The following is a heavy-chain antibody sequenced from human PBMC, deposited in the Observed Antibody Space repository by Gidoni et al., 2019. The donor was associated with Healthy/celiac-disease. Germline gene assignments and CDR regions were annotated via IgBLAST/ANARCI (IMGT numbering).Heavy chain of an antibody. CDR3: ARWRPLERNWFDP. CDR1: GGTFSSYA. Sequence: QVQLVQSGAAVKKLGSSGKVSCKAFGGTFSSYAISWVRQAPGQGLEWMGGIIPTFGTANYAQKFQGSVTITADESTSTAYMELSSLRSEDTAVYYCARWRPLERNWFDPWGQGTLVTVSS. D-gene: IGHD3-3*01. V-gene: IGHV1-69*01. J-gene: IGHJ5*02. CDR2: IIPTFGTA.